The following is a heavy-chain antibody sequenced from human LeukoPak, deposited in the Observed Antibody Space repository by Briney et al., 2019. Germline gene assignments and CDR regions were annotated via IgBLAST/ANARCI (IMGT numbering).Heavy chain of an antibody. D-gene: IGHD2-8*02. CDR2: MNTDGSRT. CDR3: ASDFTGRDDY. J-gene: IGHJ4*02. CDR1: GFTFSSYW. V-gene: IGHV3-74*01. Sequence: RGSLRLSCAASGFTFSSYWMHWVRQAQGKGLVWVSRMNTDGSRTDYADSVKGRFTISRDNAKNTLYLQMNSLGAEDTAVYSCASDFTGRDDYWGQGTLVTLSS.